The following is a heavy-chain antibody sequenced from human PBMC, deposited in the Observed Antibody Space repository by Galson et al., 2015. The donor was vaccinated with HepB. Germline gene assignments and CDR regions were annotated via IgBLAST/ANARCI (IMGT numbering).Heavy chain of an antibody. V-gene: IGHV1-69*01. D-gene: IGHD4-11*01. CDR3: ARVVRDYSNYYYGMDV. J-gene: IGHJ6*02. CDR2: IIPIFGIA. Sequence: SCKASGGTFSSYAISWVRQAPGQGLEWMGGIIPIFGIANYAQKFQGRVTITADESTSTAYMELSSLRSEDTAVYYCARVVRDYSNYYYGMDVWGQGTTVTVSS. CDR1: GGTFSSYA.